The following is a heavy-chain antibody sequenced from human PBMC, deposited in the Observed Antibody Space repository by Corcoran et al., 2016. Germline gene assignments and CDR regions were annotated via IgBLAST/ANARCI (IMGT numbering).Heavy chain of an antibody. D-gene: IGHD3-10*01. J-gene: IGHJ6*02. CDR3: AGEGAILWFGEPRGGGMDV. V-gene: IGHV1-18*01. Sequence: QVQLVQSGAEVKKPGASVKVSCKASGYTFTSYGISWVRQAPGQGLEWMGWISAYNGNTNYAQKLQGRVTMTTDTSTSTAYMELRSLRSDDTAVYYCAGEGAILWFGEPRGGGMDVWGQGTTVTVSS. CDR2: ISAYNGNT. CDR1: GYTFTSYG.